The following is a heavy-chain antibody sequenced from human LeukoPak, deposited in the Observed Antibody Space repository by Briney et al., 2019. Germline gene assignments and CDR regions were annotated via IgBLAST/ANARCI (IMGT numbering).Heavy chain of an antibody. D-gene: IGHD5-24*01. CDR1: GYTFTGYY. CDR3: SRGRDGYNPTADY. CDR2: INPNSGGT. V-gene: IGHV1-2*02. J-gene: IGHJ4*02. Sequence: GASVKVSCKASGYTFTGYYMHWVRQAPGQGLEWMGWINPNSGGTNYAQKFQGRVTMTRDTSISTAYMELSRLRSDDTAVYYCSRGRDGYNPTADYWGQGTLVTVSS.